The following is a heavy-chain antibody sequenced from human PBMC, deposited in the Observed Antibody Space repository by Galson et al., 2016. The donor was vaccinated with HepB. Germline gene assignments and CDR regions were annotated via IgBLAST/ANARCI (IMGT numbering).Heavy chain of an antibody. D-gene: IGHD2-8*02. CDR1: GHSIASYW. V-gene: IGHV5-51*01. J-gene: IGHJ4*02. CDR3: AAARPPGLVLVY. Sequence: QSGADVKKPGESLKLSCKASGHSIASYWIGWVRQLPGKGLECMGIIDPSDSEIRSMPSFRGHVTISADKSTNTAYLQWSSLKASDTAVYYCAAARPPGLVLVYWGLGTRVTVSS. CDR2: IDPSDSEI.